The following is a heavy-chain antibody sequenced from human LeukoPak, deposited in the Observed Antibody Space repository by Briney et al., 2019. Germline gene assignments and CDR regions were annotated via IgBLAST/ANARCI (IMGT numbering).Heavy chain of an antibody. V-gene: IGHV1-2*02. J-gene: IGHJ6*03. CDR1: GYTFTDYY. Sequence: ASVKVSCKASGYTFTDYYIHWVRQAPGQGLEWMGWINPNSGDTKSAQKLQGRLTMTRDTSITTAYMDLSRLTSDDTAVYYCTRDTPPADFWSGYYTSYYYYMDVWGKGTTVTVSS. CDR2: INPNSGDT. CDR3: TRDTPPADFWSGYYTSYYYYMDV. D-gene: IGHD3-3*01.